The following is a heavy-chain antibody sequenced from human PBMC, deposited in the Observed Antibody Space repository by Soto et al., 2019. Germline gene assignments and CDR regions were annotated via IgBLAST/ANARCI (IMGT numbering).Heavy chain of an antibody. V-gene: IGHV4-39*07. CDR1: GGSISSSSYF. CDR2: MYYSGTT. J-gene: IGHJ4*02. Sequence: SETLSLTCTVSGGSISSSSYFWGWIRQPPGKGLEWIGSMYYSGTTYYNPSLKSRVTISVDTSKNQFSLKLSSVTAADTAVYYCARGVIHWGQGTLVTVSS. CDR3: ARGVIH. D-gene: IGHD2-21*01.